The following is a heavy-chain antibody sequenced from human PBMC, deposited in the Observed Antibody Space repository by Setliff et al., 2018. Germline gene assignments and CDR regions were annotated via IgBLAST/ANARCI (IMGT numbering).Heavy chain of an antibody. CDR1: GYTFTSYG. CDR2: ISAYNGNT. J-gene: IGHJ6*01. D-gene: IGHD6-13*01. Sequence: ASVKVSCKASGYTFTSYGISWVRQAPGQGLEWMGWISAYNGNTNYAQKLQGRVTMTTYTSTSKAYMELRSLRSDDTAVYYCARVGSSSWIHPYVYYYYGMDVWGQGTTVTVSS. V-gene: IGHV1-18*01. CDR3: ARVGSSSWIHPYVYYYYGMDV.